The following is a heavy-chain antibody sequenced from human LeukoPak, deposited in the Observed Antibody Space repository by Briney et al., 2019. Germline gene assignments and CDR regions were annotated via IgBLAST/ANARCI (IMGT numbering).Heavy chain of an antibody. V-gene: IGHV4-38-2*02. CDR3: ARTAVPTGTNY. Sequence: PSETLSLTCTVSGYSISSGYYWGWIRQPPGKGLEWIGSIYHSGNTYYNPSLKSRVTISVDTSKNQFSLKLSSVTAADTAVCYCARTAVPTGTNYWGQGTLVTVSS. D-gene: IGHD4-17*01. J-gene: IGHJ4*02. CDR2: IYHSGNT. CDR1: GYSISSGYY.